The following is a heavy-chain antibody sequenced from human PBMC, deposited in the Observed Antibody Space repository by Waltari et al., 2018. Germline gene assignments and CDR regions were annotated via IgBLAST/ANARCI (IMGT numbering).Heavy chain of an antibody. CDR2: ISSSTTT. CDR3: ARGRDGYIQDVFDI. Sequence: EVQLVESGGGMVQPGESLRLSCAASGFTFSTYNMNWVRQAPGKGREWVSYISSSTTTYYADYVKGRFTISRDNAKNSLYLQMNSLRAEDTALYYCARGRDGYIQDVFDIWGQGTMVSVSS. CDR1: GFTFSTYN. V-gene: IGHV3-48*01. J-gene: IGHJ3*02. D-gene: IGHD5-12*01.